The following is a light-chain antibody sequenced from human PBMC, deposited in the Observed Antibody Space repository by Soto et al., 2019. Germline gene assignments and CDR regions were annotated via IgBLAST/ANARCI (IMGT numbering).Light chain of an antibody. CDR3: SSYTGSSSFV. CDR1: SGDFGGFDY. J-gene: IGLJ2*01. Sequence: QSVLTQPASVSGSPGQSITISCTGTSGDFGGFDYVSWYQQHPGKAPKLMIYEVTNRPSGVSHRFSGSRSGNTASLIISGLQAEDEAHYYCSSYTGSSSFVFGGGTKVTVL. V-gene: IGLV2-14*01. CDR2: EVT.